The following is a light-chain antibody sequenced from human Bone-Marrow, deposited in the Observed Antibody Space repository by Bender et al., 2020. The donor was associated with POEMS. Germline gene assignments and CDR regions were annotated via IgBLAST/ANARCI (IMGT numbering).Light chain of an antibody. CDR1: KLGNKF. CDR3: RVGNSHPGI. V-gene: IGLV3-1*01. J-gene: IGLJ2*01. Sequence: SYGLTQPPSLSVSPGQTASITCSGDKLGNKFAYWYQQWPGQSPVLVIYQDTKRPSGIPERFSGSKSGNTATLTITGTRPIEGADYSCRVGNSHPGIFGGGTRLPAL. CDR2: QDT.